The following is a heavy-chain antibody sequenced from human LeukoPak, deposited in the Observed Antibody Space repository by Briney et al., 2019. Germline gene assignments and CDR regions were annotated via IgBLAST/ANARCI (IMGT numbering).Heavy chain of an antibody. D-gene: IGHD6-13*01. J-gene: IGHJ3*02. CDR1: GFSFSSHA. CDR3: AKDKTIAAAAPNAFDI. CDR2: ISYDGSTK. Sequence: GGSLRLSCAASGFSFSSHAMHWVRQAPGKGLEWVAFISYDGSTKTYADSVKGRFTTSRDISLHLQMNSLRAEDTAVYYCAKDKTIAAAAPNAFDIWGQGTMVTVSS. V-gene: IGHV3-30*02.